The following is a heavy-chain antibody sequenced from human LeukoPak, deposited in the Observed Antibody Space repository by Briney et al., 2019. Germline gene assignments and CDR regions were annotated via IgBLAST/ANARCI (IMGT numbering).Heavy chain of an antibody. CDR2: IKSKADGGTI. V-gene: IGHV3-15*07. CDR3: TKYSGSYSFDS. Sequence: GGSLRLSCAASGFTFSNAWMNWVRQAPGKGLEWVGRIKSKADGGTIDDAAPVKGRFSISRDDSKNMLYLQMNSLKTEDTAVYYCTKYSGSYSFDSWGQGTLVTVSS. CDR1: GFTFSNAW. J-gene: IGHJ4*02. D-gene: IGHD1-26*01.